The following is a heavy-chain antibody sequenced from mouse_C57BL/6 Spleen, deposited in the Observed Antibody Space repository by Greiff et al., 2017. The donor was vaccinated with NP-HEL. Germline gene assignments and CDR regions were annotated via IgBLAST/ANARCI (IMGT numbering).Heavy chain of an antibody. J-gene: IGHJ2*01. CDR2: IYPRSGNT. Sequence: QVQLQQSGAELARPGASVKLSCKASGYTFTSYGISWVKQRTGQGLEWIGEIYPRSGNTYYNEKFKGKATLTADKSSSTAYMELRSLTSEDSAVYFCARRGLYGSSYGYFDDWGQGTTLTVSS. CDR1: GYTFTSYG. CDR3: ARRGLYGSSYGYFDD. V-gene: IGHV1-81*01. D-gene: IGHD1-1*01.